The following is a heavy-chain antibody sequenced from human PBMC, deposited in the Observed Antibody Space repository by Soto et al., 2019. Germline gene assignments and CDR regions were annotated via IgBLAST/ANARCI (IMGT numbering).Heavy chain of an antibody. J-gene: IGHJ6*02. CDR3: ARGEQLMLRYSGIYG. V-gene: IGHV3-33*01. D-gene: IGHD3-16*01. Sequence: PVGSMRLSCAASGFTFSSYGMHWVRQAPGKGLEWVAVIWYDGSNKYYADSVKGRFTISRDNSKNTLYLQMNSLRAEDTAVYYCARGEQLMLRYSGIYGWGQGTTVTVSS. CDR1: GFTFSSYG. CDR2: IWYDGSNK.